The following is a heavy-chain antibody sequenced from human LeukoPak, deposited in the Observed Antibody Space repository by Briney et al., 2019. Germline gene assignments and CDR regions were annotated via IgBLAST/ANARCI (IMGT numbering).Heavy chain of an antibody. J-gene: IGHJ3*02. CDR2: ISAYNGNT. D-gene: IGHD1-26*01. CDR3: ARGELADAFDI. CDR1: GNAFTTYA. V-gene: IGHV1-18*01. Sequence: EASVKVSCKASGNAFTTYAINWVRQAPGQGLEWMGWISAYNGNTNYAQKLQGRVTMTTDTSTSTAYMELRSLRSDDTAVYYCARGELADAFDIWGQGTMVTVSS.